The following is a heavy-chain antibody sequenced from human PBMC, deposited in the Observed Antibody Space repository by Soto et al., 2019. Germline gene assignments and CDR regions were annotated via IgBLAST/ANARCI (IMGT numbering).Heavy chain of an antibody. J-gene: IGHJ4*02. CDR1: GFTFSSYA. D-gene: IGHD3-22*01. Sequence: PGGSLRLSCAASGFTFSSYAMHWVRQAPGKGLEWVAVISYDGSNKYYADSVKGRFTISRDNSKNTLYLQMNSLRAEDTAVYYCARDSPPGYYDSSGSLDYWGQGTLVTVSS. CDR3: ARDSPPGYYDSSGSLDY. CDR2: ISYDGSNK. V-gene: IGHV3-30-3*01.